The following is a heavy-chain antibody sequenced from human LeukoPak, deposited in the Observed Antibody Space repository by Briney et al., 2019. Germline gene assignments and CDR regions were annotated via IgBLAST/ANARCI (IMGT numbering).Heavy chain of an antibody. CDR3: AAMVRIANPSTSSWYHGLDI. D-gene: IGHD6-13*01. Sequence: GESLKISCEGSGYSFANYWLAWVRQMPGKGLEWMGIIYPGDSDTRYSPAFQGQVTISADKSISTAFLQWDSLKASDTAIYYCAAMVRIANPSTSSWYHGLDIWGQGTMVTVSS. CDR2: IYPGDSDT. CDR1: GYSFANYW. V-gene: IGHV5-51*01. J-gene: IGHJ3*02.